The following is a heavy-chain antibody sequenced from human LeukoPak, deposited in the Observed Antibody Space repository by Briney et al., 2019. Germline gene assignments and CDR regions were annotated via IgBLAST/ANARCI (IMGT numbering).Heavy chain of an antibody. CDR2: ISGNGNNI. J-gene: IGHJ4*02. V-gene: IGHV3-43*02. CDR1: GFTFKDYA. Sequence: GGSLRLSCAASGFTFKDYAMHWVRQGPGKGLEWVSLISGNGNNIYYEDSVKGRFTISRDNSKNSLYLQMNSLRTEDTALYYCAKDLPQYYDFWSGYYGGFDYWGQGTLVTVSS. D-gene: IGHD3-3*01. CDR3: AKDLPQYYDFWSGYYGGFDY.